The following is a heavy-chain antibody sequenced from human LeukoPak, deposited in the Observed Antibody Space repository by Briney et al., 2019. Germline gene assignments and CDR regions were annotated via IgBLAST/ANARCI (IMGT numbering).Heavy chain of an antibody. J-gene: IGHJ2*01. Sequence: GGSLRLSCAASGFTFSNAWMSWVRQAPGKGLEWVGRIKSKTDGGAIDYAAPVKDRFTISRDDSKNTLYLQMNSLKTEDTAVYYCTTAFNSTWRGDLWGRGTLVTVSS. CDR2: IKSKTDGGAI. CDR3: TTAFNSTWRGDL. CDR1: GFTFSNAW. D-gene: IGHD2/OR15-2a*01. V-gene: IGHV3-15*01.